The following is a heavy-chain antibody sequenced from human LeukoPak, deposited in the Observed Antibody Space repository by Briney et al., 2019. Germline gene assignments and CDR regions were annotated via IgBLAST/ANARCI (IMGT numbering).Heavy chain of an antibody. CDR1: GFTFDGYA. CDR2: ISWNSETK. J-gene: IGHJ4*02. D-gene: IGHD2/OR15-2a*01. V-gene: IGHV3-9*01. CDR3: AKDTAEYFGLDH. Sequence: GGSLRLSCVASGFTFDGYAMPWVRQAPGKGLEWVSGISWNSETKEYVDSVKGRFTISRDNAKNSLYLQMDALTPDDTALYYCAKDTAEYFGLDHWGLGTRVTVSS.